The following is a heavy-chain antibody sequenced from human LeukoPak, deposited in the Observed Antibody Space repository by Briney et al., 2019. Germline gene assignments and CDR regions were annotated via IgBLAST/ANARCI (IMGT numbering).Heavy chain of an antibody. CDR1: GGSISSYY. CDR3: ARLTYYYGSASLYYFDY. J-gene: IGHJ4*02. D-gene: IGHD3-10*01. V-gene: IGHV4-4*09. Sequence: SETLSLTCTVSGGSISSYYWSWIRQPPGKGLEWIGYIYTSWSNNNNPSLNSRVTISVDASKNQLSLKLSSVTAADTAVYYCARLTYYYGSASLYYFDYWGQGTLVTVSS. CDR2: IYTSWSN.